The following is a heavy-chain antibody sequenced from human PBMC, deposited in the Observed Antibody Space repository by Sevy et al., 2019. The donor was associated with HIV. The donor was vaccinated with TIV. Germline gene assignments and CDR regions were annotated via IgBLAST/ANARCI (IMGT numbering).Heavy chain of an antibody. Sequence: SQTLSLTCAISGDSVSSNIAAWNWIRQSPSRGLEWLGRTYYRSHRSKWFNDYAVSVKSRINISPDTSRNQFFLQLTSVTPEDTAVYYCVKSLPRGGLASDTFDVWAQGTMVTVSS. CDR2: TYYRSHRSKWFN. CDR3: VKSLPRGGLASDTFDV. D-gene: IGHD3-16*01. V-gene: IGHV6-1*01. J-gene: IGHJ3*01. CDR1: GDSVSSNIAA.